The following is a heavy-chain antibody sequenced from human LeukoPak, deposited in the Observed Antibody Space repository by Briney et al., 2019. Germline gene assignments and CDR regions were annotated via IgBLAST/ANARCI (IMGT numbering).Heavy chain of an antibody. Sequence: PGGSLRLSCAASGFTFSSYEMNWVRQAPGKGLEWVSYISSSGSTIYYADSVKGRFTISRDNAKNSLYLQMNSLRAEDTAVYYCARDRGYGHYYYYMDVWGKGTTVTISS. CDR1: GFTFSSYE. D-gene: IGHD5-12*01. CDR3: ARDRGYGHYYYYMDV. V-gene: IGHV3-48*03. J-gene: IGHJ6*03. CDR2: ISSSGSTI.